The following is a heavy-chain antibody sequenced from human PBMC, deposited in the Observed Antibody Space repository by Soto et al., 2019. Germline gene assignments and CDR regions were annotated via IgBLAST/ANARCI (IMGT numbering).Heavy chain of an antibody. V-gene: IGHV1-24*01. CDR3: ATGMMTPVTTFNYYYGMDV. D-gene: IGHD4-17*01. Sequence: ASVKVSCKVSGYTLTELSMHWVRQAPGKRNEWKGGFDPEDGETIYAQKFQGRVTMTEDTSTDTAYMELSSLRSEDTAVYYCATGMMTPVTTFNYYYGMDVWGQGTTVTVSS. CDR1: GYTLTELS. CDR2: FDPEDGET. J-gene: IGHJ6*02.